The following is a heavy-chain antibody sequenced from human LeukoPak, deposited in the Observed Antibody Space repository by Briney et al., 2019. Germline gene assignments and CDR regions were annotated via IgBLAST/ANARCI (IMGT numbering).Heavy chain of an antibody. CDR2: MDPESGDT. CDR3: ATRGGLTPNTLAM. V-gene: IGHV1-2*02. CDR1: GYNFNVYY. J-gene: IGHJ3*01. Sequence: ASVKASCKGSGYNFNVYYIHWVRQAPGQGLEWMGWMDPESGDTIYAPKFQGRVSMTRDTSITTAYMELISLTFDDSAMYYCATRGGLTPNTLAMWGHGTMVTVSS. D-gene: IGHD2-15*01.